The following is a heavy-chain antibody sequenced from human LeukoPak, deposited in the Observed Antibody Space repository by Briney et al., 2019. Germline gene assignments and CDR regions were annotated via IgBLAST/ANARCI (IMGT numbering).Heavy chain of an antibody. Sequence: PGGSLRLSWAASGLTFSSYRMNWVRQAGGKGREWVSSIISSISYIYYADSVKGRFTISRDNAKNSLYLQMNSLRAEDTAVYYCAREPGGYYYDSSGQDAFDIWGQGTMVTVSS. CDR3: AREPGGYYYDSSGQDAFDI. J-gene: IGHJ3*02. CDR1: GLTFSSYR. CDR2: IISSISYI. D-gene: IGHD3-22*01. V-gene: IGHV3-21*01.